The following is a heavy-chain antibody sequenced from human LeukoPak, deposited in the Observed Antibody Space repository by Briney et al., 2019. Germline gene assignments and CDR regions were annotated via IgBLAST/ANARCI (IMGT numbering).Heavy chain of an antibody. CDR1: GFTFSTYW. D-gene: IGHD2-2*01. Sequence: GSLRLSCAVSGFTFSTYWMSWVRQAPGKGLEWVANIRQDGSAKYYVDSVRGRFTISRDNAKNSLYLQMNSLTAEDTGVYYCATSSDAPANMWGQGTLVTVSS. V-gene: IGHV3-7*01. CDR3: ATSSDAPANM. CDR2: IRQDGSAK. J-gene: IGHJ4*02.